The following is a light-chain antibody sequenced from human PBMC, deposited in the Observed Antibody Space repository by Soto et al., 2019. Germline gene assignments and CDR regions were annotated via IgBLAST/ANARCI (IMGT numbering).Light chain of an antibody. J-gene: IGLJ2*01. V-gene: IGLV1-44*01. CDR3: VSWDDSLNGYVV. Sequence: QSVLTQPPSASGTPGQRVTISCSGSSSNIGSNTVNWYQQLPGTAPKLVIYSNNQRPSGVPDRFSGAKSGTSASLAISGVQSEDAADYYCVSWDDSLNGYVVFGGGTQLTVL. CDR1: SSNIGSNT. CDR2: SNN.